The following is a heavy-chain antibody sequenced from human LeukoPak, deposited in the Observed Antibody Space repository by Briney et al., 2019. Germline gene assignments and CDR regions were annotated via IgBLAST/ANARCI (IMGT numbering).Heavy chain of an antibody. Sequence: GASVKVSCTASGYTFTSYGISWVRQAPGQGLEWMGWISAYNGNTNYAQKLQGRVTMTTDTSTSTAYMELRSLRSDDTAVYYCARDLKTTVTPYYYYYGMNVWGQGTTVTVSS. D-gene: IGHD4-4*01. J-gene: IGHJ6*02. CDR3: ARDLKTTVTPYYYYYGMNV. CDR1: GYTFTSYG. V-gene: IGHV1-18*01. CDR2: ISAYNGNT.